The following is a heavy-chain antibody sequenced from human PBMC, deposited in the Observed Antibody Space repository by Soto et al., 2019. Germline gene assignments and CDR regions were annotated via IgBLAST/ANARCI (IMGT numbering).Heavy chain of an antibody. Sequence: PSETLSLTCTVSGGSIGSGDYYWSWIRQPPGKGLEWIGYIYYSGSTNYNPSLKSRVTISVDTSKNQFSLKLTSVTAADTAVYYCARDKITGLFDYWGQGTLVTVSS. V-gene: IGHV4-30-4*01. CDR3: ARDKITGLFDY. D-gene: IGHD2-8*02. J-gene: IGHJ4*02. CDR1: GGSIGSGDYY. CDR2: IYYSGST.